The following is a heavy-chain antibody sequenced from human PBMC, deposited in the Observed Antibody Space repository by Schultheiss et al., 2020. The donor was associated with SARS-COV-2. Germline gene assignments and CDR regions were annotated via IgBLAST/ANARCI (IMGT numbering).Heavy chain of an antibody. J-gene: IGHJ2*01. Sequence: SETLSLTCAVYGGSFSGYYWSWIRQPPGKGLEWIGEINHSGSTNYNPSLKSRVTISVDTSKNQFSLQLNSVTPEDTAVYYCARGQGWYFDLWGRGTLVTVSS. V-gene: IGHV4-34*01. CDR2: INHSGST. CDR1: GGSFSGYY. CDR3: ARGQGWYFDL.